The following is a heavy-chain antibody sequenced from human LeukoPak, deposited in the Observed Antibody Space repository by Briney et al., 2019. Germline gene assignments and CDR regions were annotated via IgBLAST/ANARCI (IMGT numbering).Heavy chain of an antibody. CDR3: ARGLWFGELLYPLDC. CDR2: INWNGGST. Sequence: GGSLRLSCAASGXTFDDYGMSWVRQAPGKGLEWVSGINWNGGSTGYADSVKGRFTISRDNAKNSLYLQMNSLRAEDTALYYCARGLWFGELLYPLDCWGQGILVTVSS. V-gene: IGHV3-20*04. CDR1: GXTFDDYG. D-gene: IGHD3-10*01. J-gene: IGHJ4*02.